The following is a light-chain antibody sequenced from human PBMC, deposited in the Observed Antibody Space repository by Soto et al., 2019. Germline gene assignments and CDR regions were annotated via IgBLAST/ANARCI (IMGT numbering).Light chain of an antibody. CDR2: GAS. V-gene: IGKV3-20*01. CDR3: QHYGSLVLT. Sequence: EIVLTQSPGTLSLSPGERATLSCRASQSVSSSYLAWYQQKPGQAPRLLIYGASSRAPGIPDRFSGSGSGTDFTLTISRLEPEEVAVYYCQHYGSLVLTFGGGTKVEIK. J-gene: IGKJ4*01. CDR1: QSVSSSY.